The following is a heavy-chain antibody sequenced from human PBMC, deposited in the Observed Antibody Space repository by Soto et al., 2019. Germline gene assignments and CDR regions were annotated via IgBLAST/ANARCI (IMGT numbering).Heavy chain of an antibody. J-gene: IGHJ4*02. V-gene: IGHV4-30-2*01. CDR1: GGSISSGGYS. D-gene: IGHD5-12*01. CDR2: IYHSGST. Sequence: SETLSLTCAASGGSISSGGYSWSWIRQPPGKGLEWIGYIYHSGSTYYNPSLKSRVTISVDRSKNQFSLKLSSVTAADTAVYYCARSGYSGYDLDYWGQGTLVTVSS. CDR3: ARSGYSGYDLDY.